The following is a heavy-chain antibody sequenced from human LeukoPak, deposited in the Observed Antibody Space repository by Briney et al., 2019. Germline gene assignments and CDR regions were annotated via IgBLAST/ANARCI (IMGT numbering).Heavy chain of an antibody. CDR3: AREGEYYYYMDV. CDR2: MNPNSGNT. Sequence: ASVKVSCKASGYTFTSSDINWVRQATGQGLEWMGYMNPNSGNTGYAQKFQGRVTMTRGTSISTAYMELSSLRSEDTAVYYCAREGEYYYYMDVWGRGTTVTVSS. J-gene: IGHJ6*03. CDR1: GYTFTSSD. V-gene: IGHV1-8*01.